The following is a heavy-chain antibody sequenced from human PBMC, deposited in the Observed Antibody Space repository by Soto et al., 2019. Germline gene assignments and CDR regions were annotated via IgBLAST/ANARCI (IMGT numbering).Heavy chain of an antibody. CDR1: GYTFTSYY. V-gene: IGHV1-8*01. J-gene: IGHJ3*02. CDR3: ASGTVTTSAFDI. CDR2: MNPNSGNT. D-gene: IGHD4-17*01. Sequence: GASVKVSCKASGYTFTSYYINWVRQATGQGLEWMGWMNPNSGNTGYAQKFQGRVTMTRNTSISTAYMELSSLGSEDTAVYYCASGTVTTSAFDIWGQGTMVTVSS.